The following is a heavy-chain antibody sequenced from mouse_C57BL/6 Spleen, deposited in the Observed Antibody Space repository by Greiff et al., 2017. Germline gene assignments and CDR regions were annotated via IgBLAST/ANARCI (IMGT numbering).Heavy chain of an antibody. V-gene: IGHV1-50*01. CDR3: ARMYDGYHYFDY. D-gene: IGHD2-3*01. Sequence: QVQLKQPGAELVKPGASVKLSCKASGYTFTSYWMQWVKQRPGQGLEWIGEIDPSDSYTNYNQKFKGKATLTVDPSSSTAYMQLSSLTSEDSAVYYCARMYDGYHYFDYWGQGTTLTVSS. CDR2: IDPSDSYT. CDR1: GYTFTSYW. J-gene: IGHJ2*01.